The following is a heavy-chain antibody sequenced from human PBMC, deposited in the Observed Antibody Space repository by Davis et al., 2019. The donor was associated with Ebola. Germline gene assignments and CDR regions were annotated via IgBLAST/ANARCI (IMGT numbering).Heavy chain of an antibody. CDR2: MNPNSGNT. J-gene: IGHJ6*02. V-gene: IGHV1-8*01. CDR1: GYTFTSYD. Sequence: ASVKVSCKASGYTFTSYDINWVRQATGQGLEWMGWMNPNSGNTGYAQKFQGRVTMTRNTSISTAYMELSSLRSEDTAVYYCARGSDIVATITTPYYYYGMDVWGQGTTVTVSS. D-gene: IGHD5-12*01. CDR3: ARGSDIVATITTPYYYYGMDV.